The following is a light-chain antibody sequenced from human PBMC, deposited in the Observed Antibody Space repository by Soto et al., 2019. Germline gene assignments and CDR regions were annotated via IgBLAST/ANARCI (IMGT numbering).Light chain of an antibody. J-gene: IGKJ1*01. CDR2: WAS. CDR3: QQYFSFPWT. CDR1: LSVLYSSNNKNY. V-gene: IGKV4-1*01. Sequence: DIVMTQPPDSLAVSLGERATINCKSSLSVLYSSNNKNYLAWYQQRPGQPPNLLIYWASTRESGVPDRFSGSGSGTDFTLTISSLQAEDVASYYCQQYFSFPWTFGQGTKVEIK.